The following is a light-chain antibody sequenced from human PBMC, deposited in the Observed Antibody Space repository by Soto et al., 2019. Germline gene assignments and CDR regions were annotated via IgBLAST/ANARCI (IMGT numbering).Light chain of an antibody. Sequence: VLTQSPDILSLSPGARATLSCGASQTVTNNNLAWFQQKPGQSPRLLIYSAFYRASGVPNRFIGSRSGTDFTLTISRLEPEDFAVYYCQQYGRSLQTFGPGTKVDIK. V-gene: IGKV3-20*01. J-gene: IGKJ3*01. CDR1: QTVTNNN. CDR3: QQYGRSLQT. CDR2: SAF.